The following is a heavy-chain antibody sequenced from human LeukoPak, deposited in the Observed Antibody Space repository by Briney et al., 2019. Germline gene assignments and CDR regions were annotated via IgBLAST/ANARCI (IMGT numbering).Heavy chain of an antibody. CDR2: INHSGST. CDR3: ARRARWLQGMFDY. CDR1: GGSFSGYY. Sequence: SETLSLTCAVYGGSFSGYYWSWIRQPPGKGLEWIGEINHSGSTNYNPSLKSRVTISVDTSKNQFSLKLSSVTAADTAVYHCARRARWLQGMFDYWGQGTLVTVSS. V-gene: IGHV4-34*01. D-gene: IGHD5-24*01. J-gene: IGHJ4*02.